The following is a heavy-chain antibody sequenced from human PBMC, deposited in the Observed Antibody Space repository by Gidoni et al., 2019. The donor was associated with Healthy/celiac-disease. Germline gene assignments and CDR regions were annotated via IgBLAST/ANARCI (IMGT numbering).Heavy chain of an antibody. J-gene: IGHJ5*02. V-gene: IGHV3-23*01. D-gene: IGHD1-20*01. Sequence: EVQLLESGGGLVQPGGSLRLSCAASGCTFSSYAMGWVRQAPGKGLEWVSAISGSGGSTYYADSVKGRFTISRDNSKNTLYLQMNSLRAEDTAVYYCAKSRYNWNWFDPWGQGTLVTVSS. CDR3: AKSRYNWNWFDP. CDR2: ISGSGGST. CDR1: GCTFSSYA.